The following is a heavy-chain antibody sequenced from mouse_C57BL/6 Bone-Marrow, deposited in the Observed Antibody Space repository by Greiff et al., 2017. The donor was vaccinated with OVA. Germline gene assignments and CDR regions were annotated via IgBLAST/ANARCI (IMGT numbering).Heavy chain of an antibody. V-gene: IGHV1-18*01. CDR2: INPNNGGT. Sequence: EVMLVESGPELVKPGASVKIPCKASGYTFTDYNMDWVKQSHGKSLEWIGDINPNNGGTIYNQKFKGKATLTVDKSSSTAYMELRSLTSEDTAVYYCARKIYYGSSYEEAMDYWGQGTSVTVSS. J-gene: IGHJ4*01. D-gene: IGHD1-1*01. CDR1: GYTFTDYN. CDR3: ARKIYYGSSYEEAMDY.